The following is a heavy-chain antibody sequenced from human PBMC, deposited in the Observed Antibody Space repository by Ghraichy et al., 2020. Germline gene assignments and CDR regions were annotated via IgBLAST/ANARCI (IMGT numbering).Heavy chain of an antibody. J-gene: IGHJ4*02. CDR2: INHSGST. Sequence: SETLSLTCAVYGGSFSGYYWSWIRQPPGKGLEWIGEINHSGSTNYNPSLKSRVTISVDTSKNQFSLKLSSVTAADTAVYYCARGRLACIDYWGQGTLVTVSS. D-gene: IGHD2-15*01. CDR1: GGSFSGYY. V-gene: IGHV4-34*01. CDR3: ARGRLACIDY.